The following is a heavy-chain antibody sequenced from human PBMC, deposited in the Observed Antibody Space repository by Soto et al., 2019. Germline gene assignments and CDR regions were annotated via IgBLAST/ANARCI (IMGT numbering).Heavy chain of an antibody. CDR3: KKKKGDSGTKKGRGL. CDR1: GDSVSSNSAA. D-gene: IGHD1-1*01. J-gene: IGHJ3*01. V-gene: IGHV6-1*01. CDR2: AYYRSQWYY. Sequence: SQTLSLTCAISGDSVSSNSAAWNWIRQSPSRGLEWLGRAYYRSQWYYDSAVSVRSRITVIPDTSKNQFSLQLNSVTPEDTAVYYFKKKKGDSGTKKGRGLGDQGTRFTVS.